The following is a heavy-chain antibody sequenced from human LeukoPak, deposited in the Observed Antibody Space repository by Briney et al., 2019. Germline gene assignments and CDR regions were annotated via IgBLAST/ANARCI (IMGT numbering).Heavy chain of an antibody. CDR3: ARRAAPPTYYSYGMDV. J-gene: IGHJ6*02. Sequence: ASVNVSCKASGYTFSNYGISWVRQAPGQGLEWMGWISAYNGNIDYAQNLQDRVTMTTDTSTNTAYMELRSLKSDDTAVYYCARRAAPPTYYSYGMDVWGQGTTVTVSS. CDR2: ISAYNGNI. D-gene: IGHD2-15*01. V-gene: IGHV1-18*01. CDR1: GYTFSNYG.